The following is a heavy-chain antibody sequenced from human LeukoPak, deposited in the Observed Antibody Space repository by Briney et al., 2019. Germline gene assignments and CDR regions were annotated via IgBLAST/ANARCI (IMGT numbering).Heavy chain of an antibody. Sequence: PGGSLRLSCAASGFTFSSYGMHWVRQAPGKGLEWVAVISYDGSNKYYADSVKGRFTISRDNSKNTLYLQMNSLRAEDTAVYYCARDIPSQAYYYDSSGFFDYWGQGTLVTVSS. D-gene: IGHD3-22*01. CDR2: ISYDGSNK. V-gene: IGHV3-30*03. J-gene: IGHJ4*02. CDR1: GFTFSSYG. CDR3: ARDIPSQAYYYDSSGFFDY.